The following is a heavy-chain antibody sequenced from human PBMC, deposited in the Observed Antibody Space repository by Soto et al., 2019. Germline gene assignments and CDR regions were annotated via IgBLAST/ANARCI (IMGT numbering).Heavy chain of an antibody. D-gene: IGHD6-6*01. J-gene: IGHJ4*02. CDR1: GAPISSLTYY. Sequence: PSETLSLTCAVSGAPISSLTYYWVRIRQPPGKGLEWIGTISLGGTTYYSPSLKSRLTASLDTSSNQVSLILSSVTVTDTAVYFCVKQAVGSMSSEWGPGTLVTVSS. CDR3: VKQAVGSMSSE. CDR2: ISLGGTT. V-gene: IGHV4-39*01.